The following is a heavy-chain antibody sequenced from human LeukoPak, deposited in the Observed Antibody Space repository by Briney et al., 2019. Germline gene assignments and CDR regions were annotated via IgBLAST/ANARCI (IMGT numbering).Heavy chain of an antibody. J-gene: IGHJ4*02. D-gene: IGHD6-13*01. CDR2: INHSGST. V-gene: IGHV4-34*01. CDR1: EFTFSDYY. Sequence: GSLRLSCAASEFTFSDYYMSWIRQPPGKGLEWIGEINHSGSTNYNPSLKSRVTISVDTSKNQFSLKLSSVTAADTAVYYCARGRKYSSSWYDYWGQGTLVTVSS. CDR3: ARGRKYSSSWYDY.